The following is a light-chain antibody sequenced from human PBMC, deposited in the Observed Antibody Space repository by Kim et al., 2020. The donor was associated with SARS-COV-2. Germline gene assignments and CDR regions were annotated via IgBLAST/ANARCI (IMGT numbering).Light chain of an antibody. J-gene: IGKJ2*01. CDR2: DAS. V-gene: IGKV1-5*01. CDR1: QSISSW. Sequence: DIQMTQSHSTLSASVGDRVTITCRASQSISSWLAWYQQKPGKAPKLLIYDASSLESGVPSRFSGSGSGTEFTLTISSLQPDDFATYYCKQYNSYPYTCGQGTKLEI. CDR3: KQYNSYPYT.